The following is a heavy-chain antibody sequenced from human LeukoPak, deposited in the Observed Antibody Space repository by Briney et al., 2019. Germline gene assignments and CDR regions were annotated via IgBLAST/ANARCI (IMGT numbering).Heavy chain of an antibody. Sequence: GGSLRLSCAASGFTFSSYSMNWVRQAPGKGLEWVSSISSSSSYIHYADSVKGRFAISRDNAKNSLYLQMNSLRAEDTAVYYCAREMGWYFDYWGQGTLVTVSS. J-gene: IGHJ4*02. D-gene: IGHD6-19*01. CDR2: ISSSSSYI. V-gene: IGHV3-21*01. CDR3: AREMGWYFDY. CDR1: GFTFSSYS.